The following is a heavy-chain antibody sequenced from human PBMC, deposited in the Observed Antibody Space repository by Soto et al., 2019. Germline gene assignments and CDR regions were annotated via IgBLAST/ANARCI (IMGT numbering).Heavy chain of an antibody. J-gene: IGHJ4*02. V-gene: IGHV3-7*01. CDR1: GFTFSSHW. CDR3: ARDYMVRGVIIWAY. D-gene: IGHD3-10*01. CDR2: IKQDGSEK. Sequence: GSLRISCAASGFTFSSHWMSWVRQAPGKGLEWVANIKQDGSEKYYVDSVKGRFTISRDNAKNSLYLQMNSLRAEDTAVYYCARDYMVRGVIIWAYWGQGTLVTVSS.